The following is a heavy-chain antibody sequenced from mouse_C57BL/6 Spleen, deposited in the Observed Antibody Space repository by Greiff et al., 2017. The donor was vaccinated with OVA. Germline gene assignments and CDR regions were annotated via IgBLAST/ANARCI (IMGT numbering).Heavy chain of an antibody. V-gene: IGHV1-80*01. D-gene: IGHD1-1*01. CDR2: IYPGDGDT. J-gene: IGHJ2*01. CDR1: GYAFSSYW. CDR3: AIGPYYGSSYNCDD. Sequence: LQQSGASVKISCKASGYAFSSYWMNWVKQRPGKGLEWIGQIYPGDGDTNYNGKFKGKATLTADKSSSTAYMQLSSLTSEDSAVYFCAIGPYYGSSYNCDDWGKGTTLTVSS.